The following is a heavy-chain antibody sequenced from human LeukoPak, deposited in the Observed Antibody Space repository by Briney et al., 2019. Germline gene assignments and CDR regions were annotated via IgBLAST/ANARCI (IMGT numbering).Heavy chain of an antibody. CDR1: GGSISSYY. CDR2: IYYSGST. CDR3: ARAGDSSGYYYYYMDV. V-gene: IGHV4-59*01. J-gene: IGHJ6*03. D-gene: IGHD3-22*01. Sequence: PSETLSLTCTVSGGSISSYYWSWIRQPPAKGLEWIGYIYYSGSTNYNPSLKSRVTISVDTSKNQFSLKLSSVTAADTAVYYCARAGDSSGYYYYYMDVWGKGTTVTVSS.